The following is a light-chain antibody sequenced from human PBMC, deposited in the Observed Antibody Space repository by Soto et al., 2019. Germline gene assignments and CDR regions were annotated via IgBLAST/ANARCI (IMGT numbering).Light chain of an antibody. Sequence: DIQLTQSPFSLSACVGERVTITWRARQSISIYLNWYQQKPGKAPKVLIYAASSLQSGVPPRFSGSGSGTDFTLTITSLQPEDSATYYCQQSYSTPLAFGHGTKVDIK. J-gene: IGKJ1*01. CDR1: QSISIY. CDR2: AAS. CDR3: QQSYSTPLA. V-gene: IGKV1-39*01.